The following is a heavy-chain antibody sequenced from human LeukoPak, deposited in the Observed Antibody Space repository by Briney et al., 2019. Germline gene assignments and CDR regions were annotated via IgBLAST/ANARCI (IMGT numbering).Heavy chain of an antibody. J-gene: IGHJ4*02. CDR3: AASIMITFGGVIVFSLFDY. V-gene: IGHV1-69*13. CDR2: VIPIFGTA. Sequence: ASVKVSCKASGGTFSSYAISWVRQAPGQGLEWMGGVIPIFGTANYAQKFQGRVTITADESTSTAYMELSSLRSEDTAVYYCAASIMITFGGVIVFSLFDYWGQGTLVTVSS. CDR1: GGTFSSYA. D-gene: IGHD3-16*02.